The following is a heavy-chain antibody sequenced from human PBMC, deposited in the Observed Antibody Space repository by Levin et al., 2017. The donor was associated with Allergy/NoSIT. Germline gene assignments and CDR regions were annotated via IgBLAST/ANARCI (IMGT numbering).Heavy chain of an antibody. D-gene: IGHD1-26*01. V-gene: IGHV5-51*01. CDR3: ARLDGSYYEGPKFDN. Sequence: GESLKISCKASGYSFINYWIAWVRQMPGKRLEWMGIIHPGDPDIRYSPSFQGLVTISADKSITTAYLQWSSLKASDIAMYYCARLDGSYYEGPKFDNWGQGTLVTVSS. J-gene: IGHJ4*02. CDR2: IHPGDPDI. CDR1: GYSFINYW.